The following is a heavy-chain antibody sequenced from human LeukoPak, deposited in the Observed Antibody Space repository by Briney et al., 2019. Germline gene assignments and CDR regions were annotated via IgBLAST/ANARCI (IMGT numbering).Heavy chain of an antibody. D-gene: IGHD2-2*01. CDR3: ARKRPAAMVIGAFDI. Sequence: ASVKVSCKASGGTFSSYAISWVRQAPGQGLEWMGGIIPIFGTANYAQKFQGRVTITADKSTSTAYMELSSLRSEDTAVYYCARKRPAAMVIGAFDIWGQRTMVTVSS. CDR2: IIPIFGTA. J-gene: IGHJ3*02. V-gene: IGHV1-69*06. CDR1: GGTFSSYA.